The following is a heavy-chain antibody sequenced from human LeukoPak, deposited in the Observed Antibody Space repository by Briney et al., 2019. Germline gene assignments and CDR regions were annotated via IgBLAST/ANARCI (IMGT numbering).Heavy chain of an antibody. CDR1: GGSISNNY. CDR3: AKSHFWTGYPSGY. V-gene: IGHV4-59*01. Sequence: SETLSLTCTVSGGSISNNYWYWIRQSPGKGLEWIGNFYNGGSTNYNPSLKSRVTISVDTSKNQFFLKLNSVTAADTAVYYCAKSHFWTGYPSGYWGQGILVTVSS. J-gene: IGHJ4*02. D-gene: IGHD3/OR15-3a*01. CDR2: FYNGGST.